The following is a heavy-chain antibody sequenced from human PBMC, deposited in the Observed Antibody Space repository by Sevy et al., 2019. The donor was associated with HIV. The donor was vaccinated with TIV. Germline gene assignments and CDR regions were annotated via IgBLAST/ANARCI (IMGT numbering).Heavy chain of an antibody. CDR2: IRTKDYGGTT. D-gene: IGHD3-10*02. CDR3: TRGRYTYVPFDY. J-gene: IGHJ4*02. Sequence: GGSLRLSCTASGFTFGDYAMNWFRQAPGKGLEWGGFIRTKDYGGTTEYAASVKGRLTISRDDSKSIAYLQMNSLKTEDTAVYYCTRGRYTYVPFDYWGQGTLVTVSS. V-gene: IGHV3-49*03. CDR1: GFTFGDYA.